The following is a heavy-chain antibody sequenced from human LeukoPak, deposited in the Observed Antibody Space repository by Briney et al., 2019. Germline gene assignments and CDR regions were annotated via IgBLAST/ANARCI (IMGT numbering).Heavy chain of an antibody. D-gene: IGHD6-13*01. CDR1: GYTFTSYD. CDR3: AIAAAGTYYYYGMDV. V-gene: IGHV1-8*01. Sequence: ASVKVSCKASGYTFTSYDINWVRQAPGQGLEWMGWMNPNSGNTGYAQKFQGRVTMTRNTSISTAYMELSSLRSEDTAVYYCAIAAAGTYYYYGMDVWGQGTTVTVSS. J-gene: IGHJ6*02. CDR2: MNPNSGNT.